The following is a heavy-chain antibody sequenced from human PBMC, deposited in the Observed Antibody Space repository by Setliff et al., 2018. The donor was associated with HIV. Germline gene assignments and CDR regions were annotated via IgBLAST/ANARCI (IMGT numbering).Heavy chain of an antibody. Sequence: PSETLSLTCTVSGGSIKSSSYYWGWIRQPPGKGLEWIGSIYYSGNTYYNPSLKSRVTISEDTSRNQFSLRLSSVTAADTAIYYCARVPTSSWFDPWGQGTLVTVSS. CDR1: GGSIKSSSYY. CDR2: IYYSGNT. J-gene: IGHJ5*02. CDR3: ARVPTSSWFDP. V-gene: IGHV4-39*07. D-gene: IGHD2-2*01.